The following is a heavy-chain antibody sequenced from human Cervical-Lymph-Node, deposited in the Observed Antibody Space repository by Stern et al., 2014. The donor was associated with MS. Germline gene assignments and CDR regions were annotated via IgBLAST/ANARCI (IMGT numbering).Heavy chain of an antibody. V-gene: IGHV1-69*01. Sequence: MQLVESGAEVKKPGSSVKVSCKASGGTFSDYGISWVRQAPRQGLEWMGGILPVFGTASYAQKFQGRVTLIADESTSTAYMELSSLRSEDTAVYYCARDSDLGNGGYGMDVWGQGTTITVSS. D-gene: IGHD5-12*01. CDR2: ILPVFGTA. CDR1: GGTFSDYG. CDR3: ARDSDLGNGGYGMDV. J-gene: IGHJ6*02.